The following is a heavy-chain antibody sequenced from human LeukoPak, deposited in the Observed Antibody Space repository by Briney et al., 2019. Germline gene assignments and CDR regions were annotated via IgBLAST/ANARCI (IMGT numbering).Heavy chain of an antibody. CDR1: GFTFSDYY. J-gene: IGHJ4*02. CDR3: ARNALKEEAYYFDY. V-gene: IGHV3-11*01. CDR2: ISSSGSTI. Sequence: GGSLRLSCAASGFTFSDYYMSWIRQAPGKGLEWVSYISSSGSTIYYADSVKGRFTISRDNAKNSLYLQMNSLRAEDTAVYYCARNALKEEAYYFDYWGQGTLVTVSS.